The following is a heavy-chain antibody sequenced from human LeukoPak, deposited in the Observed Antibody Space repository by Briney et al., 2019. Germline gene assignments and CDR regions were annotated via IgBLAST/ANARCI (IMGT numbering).Heavy chain of an antibody. J-gene: IGHJ4*02. V-gene: IGHV4-38-2*01. CDR3: ARQYFWSGYWAY. CDR2: IYHSGST. D-gene: IGHD3-3*01. CDR1: GYSISSGYY. Sequence: SETLSLTCAVSGYSISSGYYWGWIRQPPGKGLEWIGSIYHSGSTYYNPSLKSRVTISVDTSKNQFSLELSSVTAADTAVYYCARQYFWSGYWAYWGQGTLVTVSS.